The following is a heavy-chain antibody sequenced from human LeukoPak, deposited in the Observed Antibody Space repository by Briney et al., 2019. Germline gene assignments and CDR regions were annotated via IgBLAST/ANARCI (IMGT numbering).Heavy chain of an antibody. D-gene: IGHD3-22*01. J-gene: IGHJ4*02. CDR3: ASEYYDSSGYYFDY. CDR2: IYYSGST. CDR1: GGSISSYY. V-gene: IGHV4-59*08. Sequence: SETLSLTCTVSGGSISSYYWSWIRQPPGKGLEWIGYIYYSGSTNYNPSLKSRVTISVDTPKNQFSLKLSSVTAADTAVYYCASEYYDSSGYYFDYWGQGTLVTVSS.